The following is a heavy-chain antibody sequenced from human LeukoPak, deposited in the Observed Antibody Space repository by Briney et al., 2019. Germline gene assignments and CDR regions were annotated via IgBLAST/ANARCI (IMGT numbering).Heavy chain of an antibody. CDR1: GFTVSSNY. V-gene: IGHV3-66*02. D-gene: IGHD3/OR15-3a*01. Sequence: GGSLRLSCVASGFTVSSNYMSWVRQAPGKGLEWVSIIYSGSRTYYADSVKGRFTISRDNSKNTLYLQMNSLRAEDTAVYYCAKDAGTGPYFDYWGQGTLVTVSS. CDR2: IYSGSRT. J-gene: IGHJ4*02. CDR3: AKDAGTGPYFDY.